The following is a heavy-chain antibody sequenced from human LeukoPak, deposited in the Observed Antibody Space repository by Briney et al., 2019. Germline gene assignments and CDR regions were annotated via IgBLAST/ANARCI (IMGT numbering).Heavy chain of an antibody. CDR2: ISSSSSYI. J-gene: IGHJ5*02. CDR1: GFTFSNYW. D-gene: IGHD3-3*01. V-gene: IGHV3-21*01. CDR3: ARGPIFGVAYTGIGWFDP. Sequence: PGGSLRLSCAASGFTFSNYWMSWVRQAPGKGLEWVSSISSSSSYIYYADSVKGRFTITRDNAKNSLYLQMNSLRAEDTAVYYCARGPIFGVAYTGIGWFDPWGQGTLVTVSS.